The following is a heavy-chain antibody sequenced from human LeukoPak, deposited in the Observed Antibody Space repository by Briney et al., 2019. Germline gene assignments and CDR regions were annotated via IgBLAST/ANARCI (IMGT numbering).Heavy chain of an antibody. CDR1: GYTFSSHG. CDR2: ISANSGDT. J-gene: IGHJ4*02. D-gene: IGHD3-9*01. Sequence: ASVKVSCKTAGYTFSSHGISWVRQAPGQGLEWMGWISANSGDTKFAQKFQGRVTMTTETSTNTAYMELRSLRSDDTAIYYCARDKRYAFDNWGQGTLVSVSS. CDR3: ARDKRYAFDN. V-gene: IGHV1-18*01.